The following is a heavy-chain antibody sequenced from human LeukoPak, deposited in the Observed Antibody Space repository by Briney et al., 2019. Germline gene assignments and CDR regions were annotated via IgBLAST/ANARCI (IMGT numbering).Heavy chain of an antibody. V-gene: IGHV3-30-3*01. CDR2: ISYDGSNK. CDR1: GFTFSSYA. D-gene: IGHD5-24*01. CDR3: ARDSDGYSDY. Sequence: GRSLRLSCAASGFTFSSYAMHWVRQAPGKGLEWVAVISYDGSNKYYADSVKGRFTISRDNSKNTLYLQMNSLRAEDTAVYYCARDSDGYSDYWGQGTLVTVSS. J-gene: IGHJ4*02.